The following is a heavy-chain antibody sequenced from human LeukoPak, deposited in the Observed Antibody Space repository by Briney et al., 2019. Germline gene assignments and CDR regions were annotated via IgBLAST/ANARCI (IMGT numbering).Heavy chain of an antibody. D-gene: IGHD3-3*01. CDR3: ARSSRNDDFWSGYFDYYGMDV. V-gene: IGHV3-33*03. Sequence: GRSLRLSCAASGFTFSSYGMHWVRQAPGKGLEWVAVIWYDGSNKYYVDSVKGRFTISRDNAKNSLYLQMNSLRAEDKAVYYCARSSRNDDFWSGYFDYYGMDVWGQGTTVTVSS. J-gene: IGHJ6*02. CDR1: GFTFSSYG. CDR2: IWYDGSNK.